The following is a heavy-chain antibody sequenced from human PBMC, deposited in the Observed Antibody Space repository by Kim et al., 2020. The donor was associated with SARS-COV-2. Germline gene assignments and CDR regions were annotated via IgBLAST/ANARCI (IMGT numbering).Heavy chain of an antibody. CDR2: IYYSGST. V-gene: IGHV4-59*08. CDR1: GGSISSYY. J-gene: IGHJ6*03. CDR3: ARQFDFWSGYNYYYYYMDV. D-gene: IGHD3-3*01. Sequence: SETLSLTCTVSGGSISSYYWSWIRQPPGKGLEWIGYIYYSGSTNYNPSLKSRVTISVDTSKNQFSLKLSSVTAADTAVYYCARQFDFWSGYNYYYYYMDVWGKGTKVTV.